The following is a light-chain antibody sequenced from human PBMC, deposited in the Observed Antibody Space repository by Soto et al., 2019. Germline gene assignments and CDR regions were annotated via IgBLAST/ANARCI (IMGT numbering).Light chain of an antibody. J-gene: IGKJ2*01. CDR1: QSFSSN. CDR2: GAS. V-gene: IGKV3D-15*01. Sequence: EIVMTQSPATLSVSPGERATLSCRASQSFSSNLAWYQQKPGQAPRLLIHGASTRATGIPARFSGSGSATEFTPIISTLPCEDCAINCCQQYNDWPHTFGHGTKLEI. CDR3: QQYNDWPHT.